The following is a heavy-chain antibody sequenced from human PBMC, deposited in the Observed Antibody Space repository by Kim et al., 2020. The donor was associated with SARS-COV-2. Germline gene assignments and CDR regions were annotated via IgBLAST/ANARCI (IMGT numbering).Heavy chain of an antibody. J-gene: IGHJ4*02. CDR2: IKPDGSEK. CDR3: ARGQSLVY. V-gene: IGHV3-7*04. CDR1: GFIFSNYW. Sequence: GGSLRLSCAASGFIFSNYWMSWVRQAPGKGLEWVANIKPDGSEKNYVDSVKGRFTISRDNAKNSLFLQMDSLRAEDTAVYYCARGQSLVYWGRGTLVTVSS. D-gene: IGHD6-19*01.